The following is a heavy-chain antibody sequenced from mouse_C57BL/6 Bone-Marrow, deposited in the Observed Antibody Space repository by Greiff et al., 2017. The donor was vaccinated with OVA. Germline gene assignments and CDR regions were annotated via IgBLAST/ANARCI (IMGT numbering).Heavy chain of an antibody. CDR3: ARGGGLFSWFAY. Sequence: VQLQQPGAELVKPGASVKLSCKASGYTFTSYWMHWVKQRPGQGLEWIGMIHPNSGSTNYNEKFKSKATLTVDKSSSTAYMQLSSLTSEDSAVYYCARGGGLFSWFAYWGQGTLVTVSA. V-gene: IGHV1-64*01. CDR2: IHPNSGST. CDR1: GYTFTSYW. J-gene: IGHJ3*01.